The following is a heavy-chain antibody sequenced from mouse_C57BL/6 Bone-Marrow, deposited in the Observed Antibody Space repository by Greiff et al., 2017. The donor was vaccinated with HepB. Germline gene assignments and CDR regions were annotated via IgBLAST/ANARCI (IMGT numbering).Heavy chain of an antibody. D-gene: IGHD1-1*01. J-gene: IGHJ3*01. CDR1: GYTFTDYE. V-gene: IGHV1-15*01. CDR3: TRENYYGSWAWFAY. Sequence: VQLQQSGAELVRPGASVTLSCKASGYTFTDYEMHWVKQTPVHGLEWIGAIDPETGGTAYNQKFKGKAILTADKSPSTAYMELRSLTSEDSAVYYCTRENYYGSWAWFAYWGQGTLVTVSA. CDR2: IDPETGGT.